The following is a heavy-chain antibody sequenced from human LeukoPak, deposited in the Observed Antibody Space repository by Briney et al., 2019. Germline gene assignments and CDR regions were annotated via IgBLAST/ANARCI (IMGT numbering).Heavy chain of an antibody. J-gene: IGHJ4*02. CDR3: AKDLCY. CDR1: GFTFSSYG. Sequence: GGSLRLSCAASGFTFSSYGMHWVRQAPGKGLEWVAVISYDGSNKYYADSVKGRFTISRDNSKNTLYLQMNSLRAEDTAVYYCAKDLCYWGQGTLVAVSS. V-gene: IGHV3-30*18. CDR2: ISYDGSNK.